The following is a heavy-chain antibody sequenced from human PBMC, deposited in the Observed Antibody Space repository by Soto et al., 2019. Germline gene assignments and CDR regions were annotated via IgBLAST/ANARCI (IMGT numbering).Heavy chain of an antibody. J-gene: IGHJ5*02. CDR1: GGTFRNYA. CDR3: ARSDCISTSCYFGP. D-gene: IGHD2-2*01. CDR2: IIPIFNIT. V-gene: IGHV1-69*13. Sequence: SVKVSCKASGGTFRNYAISWVRQGPGQGLEWVGGIIPIFNITNYAQKFQGRLTITPDESTSTAYMELSSLRSEDTAVYYCARSDCISTSCYFGPWGQGTLVTVSS.